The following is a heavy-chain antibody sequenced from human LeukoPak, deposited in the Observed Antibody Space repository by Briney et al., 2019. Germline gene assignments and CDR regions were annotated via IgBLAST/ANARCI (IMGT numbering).Heavy chain of an antibody. CDR3: ASNAERYYDILTGGFDY. Sequence: SVKVSCTASGGTFSSYAISWVRQAPGQGLEWMGGIIPIFGTANYAQKFQGRVTITADESTSTAYMELSSLRSEDTAVYYCASNAERYYDILTGGFDYWGQGTLVTVSS. CDR1: GGTFSSYA. V-gene: IGHV1-69*01. D-gene: IGHD3-9*01. J-gene: IGHJ4*02. CDR2: IIPIFGTA.